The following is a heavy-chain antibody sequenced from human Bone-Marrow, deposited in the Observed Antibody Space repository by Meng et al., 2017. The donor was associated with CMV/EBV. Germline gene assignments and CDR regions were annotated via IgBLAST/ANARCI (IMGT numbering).Heavy chain of an antibody. J-gene: IGHJ4*02. CDR3: ARGWRLRVDY. V-gene: IGHV3-33*01. Sequence: GESLKISCAASGFTFSSYGMHWVRQAPGKGLEWVAVIWYDGSNKYYADSVKGRFTISRDNSKNTLYLQMNSLRAEDTAVYYCARGWRLRVDYWGQGTLVTVSS. D-gene: IGHD4-17*01. CDR2: IWYDGSNK. CDR1: GFTFSSYG.